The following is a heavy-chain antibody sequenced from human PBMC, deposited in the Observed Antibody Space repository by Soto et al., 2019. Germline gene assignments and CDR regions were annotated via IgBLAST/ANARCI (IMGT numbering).Heavy chain of an antibody. V-gene: IGHV4-34*01. CDR3: ARCDYDRSGPIDY. J-gene: IGHJ4*02. CDR2: INHSGNT. D-gene: IGHD3-22*01. CDR1: GGSFSGYY. Sequence: QVQLQQWGAGLLKPSETLSLTCGVYGGSFSGYYWSWIRQPPGKGLEWIGEINHSGNTKYSPSLKSRVTISVDTSENQCSLKWSSATAADTAVYYCARCDYDRSGPIDYWGQGILVTVSS.